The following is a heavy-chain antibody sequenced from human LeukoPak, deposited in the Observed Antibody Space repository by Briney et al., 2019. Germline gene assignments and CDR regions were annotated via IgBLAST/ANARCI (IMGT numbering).Heavy chain of an antibody. Sequence: PGGSLRLSCAASGFSVSSNYMTWVRQAPGKGLECVSVIYGGGNTYYADSVGGRFTISRDNSKNTLYLQMNSLRGEDTAMYYCARGRWSSSGYQDYWGRGTLVTVSS. CDR1: GFSVSSNY. D-gene: IGHD3-22*01. CDR2: IYGGGNT. J-gene: IGHJ4*02. V-gene: IGHV3-53*01. CDR3: ARGRWSSSGYQDY.